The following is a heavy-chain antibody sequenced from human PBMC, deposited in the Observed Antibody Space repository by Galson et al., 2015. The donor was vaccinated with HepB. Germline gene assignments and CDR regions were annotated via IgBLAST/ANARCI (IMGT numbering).Heavy chain of an antibody. CDR1: GYSFTSYW. D-gene: IGHD3-3*01. V-gene: IGHV5-51*01. CDR2: IYPGDSDT. CDR3: ARQDTIFGVVIPRGGWFDP. J-gene: IGHJ5*02. Sequence: QSGAEVKKPGESLKISCKGSGYSFTSYWIGWVRQMPGKGLEWMGIIYPGDSDTRYSPSFQGQVTISADKSISTAYLQWSSLKASDTAMYYCARQDTIFGVVIPRGGWFDPWGQGTLATVSS.